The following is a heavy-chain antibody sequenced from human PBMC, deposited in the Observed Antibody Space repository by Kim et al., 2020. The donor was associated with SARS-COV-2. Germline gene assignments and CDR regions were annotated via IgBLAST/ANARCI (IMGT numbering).Heavy chain of an antibody. D-gene: IGHD2-2*01. CDR3: ARAGHCSSSSCSRHFYFDY. CDR1: GFTFSTYD. J-gene: IGHJ4*02. Sequence: GGSLRLSCTASGFTFSTYDMHWVRQGTGKGLEWVSAIGTIGDTFYPVSVKGRFTISRDNAKNSLYLQMNSLGAGDTAVYYCARAGHCSSSSCSRHFYFDYWGQGTLFTVSS. V-gene: IGHV3-13*01. CDR2: IGTIGDT.